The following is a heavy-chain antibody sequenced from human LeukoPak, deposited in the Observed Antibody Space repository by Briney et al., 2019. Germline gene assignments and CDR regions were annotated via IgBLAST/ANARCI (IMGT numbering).Heavy chain of an antibody. D-gene: IGHD2-8*01. CDR1: GFTLSSNW. CDR3: ARGNGFIIDY. J-gene: IGHJ4*02. CDR2: IKQDGSEK. Sequence: GGSLRLSCAASGFTLSSNWMNWVRQAPGKGLEWVAIIKQDGSEKYYVDSVKGRFTIPRDNAKNSLYLQMNSLRAEDTAVYYCARGNGFIIDYWGQGTLVTVSS. V-gene: IGHV3-7*01.